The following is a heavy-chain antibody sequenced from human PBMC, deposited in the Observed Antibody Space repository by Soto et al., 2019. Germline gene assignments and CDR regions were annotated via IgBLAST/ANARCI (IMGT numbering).Heavy chain of an antibody. Sequence: GVSLRLSFAAFGFSFSDYSLNWFRQAPGKGLEWISYISGASRTITYAGSVRGRFSISRDNAKNSLFLQMNSLGDEDTAVYYCVRDSSYGLDYWGQGTLVTVSS. CDR3: VRDSSYGLDY. V-gene: IGHV3-48*02. CDR2: ISGASRTI. J-gene: IGHJ4*02. CDR1: GFSFSDYS. D-gene: IGHD5-18*01.